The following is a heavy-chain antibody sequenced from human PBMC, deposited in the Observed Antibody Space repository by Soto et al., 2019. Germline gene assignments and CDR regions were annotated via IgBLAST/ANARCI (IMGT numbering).Heavy chain of an antibody. V-gene: IGHV4-61*01. J-gene: IGHJ4*02. CDR2: IYYSGST. D-gene: IGHD6-13*01. CDR3: ARGSGYSSSWYGFDY. CDR1: GGSVSSGSYY. Sequence: PSETLSLTCTVSGGSVSSGSYYWSWIRQPPGKGLEWIGYIYYSGSTNYNPSLKSRVTISVDTSKNQFSLKLSSVTAADTAVYFCARGSGYSSSWYGFDYWGQGTLVTVSS.